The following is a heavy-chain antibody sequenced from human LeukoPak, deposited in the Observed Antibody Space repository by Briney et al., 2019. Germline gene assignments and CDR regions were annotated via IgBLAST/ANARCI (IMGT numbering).Heavy chain of an antibody. V-gene: IGHV1-69*05. CDR1: GGTFSSYA. CDR2: IIPIFGTA. D-gene: IGHD3-22*01. Sequence: GASVKVSCKASGGTFSSYAISWVRQAPGQGLEWMGGIIPIFGTANYAQKFQGRVTITTDESTSTAYVELSSLRSEDTAVYYCARVSPNYYDSSGYFDYWGQGTLVTVSS. J-gene: IGHJ4*02. CDR3: ARVSPNYYDSSGYFDY.